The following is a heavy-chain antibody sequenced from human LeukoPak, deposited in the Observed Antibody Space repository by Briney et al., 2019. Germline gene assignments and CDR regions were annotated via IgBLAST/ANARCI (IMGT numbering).Heavy chain of an antibody. CDR1: GYTFTNYV. CDR2: ISAYNGNT. J-gene: IGHJ4*02. V-gene: IGHV1-18*01. CDR3: AHSARDDNDLGY. Sequence: ASVKVSCKASGYTFTNYVISWVRQAPGQGLEWMGWISAYNGNTNYTQKLQGRVTMTTDTSTSTAYMELSSLRSEDTAVYYCAHSARDDNDLGYWGQGTLVTVSS. D-gene: IGHD1-1*01.